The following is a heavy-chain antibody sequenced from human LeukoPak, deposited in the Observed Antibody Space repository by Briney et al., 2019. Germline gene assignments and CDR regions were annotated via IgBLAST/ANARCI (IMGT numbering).Heavy chain of an antibody. CDR2: IYYSGST. V-gene: IGHV4-59*01. Sequence: KTSETLSLTCTVSGGSISSYYWSWIRQPPGKGLEWIGYIYYSGSTNYNPSLKSRVTISVDTSKNQFSLKLSSVTAADTAVYYCARVRGIVGAHNWFDPWGQGTLATVSS. CDR1: GGSISSYY. D-gene: IGHD1-26*01. J-gene: IGHJ5*02. CDR3: ARVRGIVGAHNWFDP.